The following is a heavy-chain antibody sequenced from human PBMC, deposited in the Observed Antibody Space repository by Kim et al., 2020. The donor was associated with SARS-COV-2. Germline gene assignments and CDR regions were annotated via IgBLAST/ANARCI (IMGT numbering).Heavy chain of an antibody. CDR2: IYYSGST. J-gene: IGHJ5*02. D-gene: IGHD1-1*01. CDR3: ARSLRTGTTHNWFDP. CDR1: GGSISSYY. V-gene: IGHV4-59*13. Sequence: SETLSLTCTVSGGSISSYYWSWIRQPPGKGLEWIGYIYYSGSTNYNPSLKSRVTISVDTSKNQFSLKLSSVTAADTAVYYCARSLRTGTTHNWFDPWGQGTLVTVSS.